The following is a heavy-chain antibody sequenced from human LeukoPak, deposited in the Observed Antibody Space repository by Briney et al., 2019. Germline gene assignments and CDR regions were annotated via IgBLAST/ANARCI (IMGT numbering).Heavy chain of an antibody. J-gene: IGHJ4*02. V-gene: IGHV4-59*12. CDR1: GGSISSYY. CDR2: IYYSGST. Sequence: PSETLSLTCTVSGGSISSYYWSWIRQPPGKGLEWIGYIYYSGSTYYNPSLKSRVTISVDTSKNQFSLKLSSVTAADTAVYYCARVMDTAMGEVVDYWGQGTLVTVSS. CDR3: ARVMDTAMGEVVDY. D-gene: IGHD5-18*01.